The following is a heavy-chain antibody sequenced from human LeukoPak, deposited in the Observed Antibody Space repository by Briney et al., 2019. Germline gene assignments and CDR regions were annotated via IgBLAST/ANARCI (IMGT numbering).Heavy chain of an antibody. V-gene: IGHV3-48*04. Sequence: SSSSTIYYADSVKGRFTISRDNAKNSLYLQMNSLRAEDTAVYYCARLPGYCSSTSCYQGTSDIWGQGTMVTVSS. D-gene: IGHD2-2*01. CDR2: SSSSTI. CDR3: ARLPGYCSSTSCYQGTSDI. J-gene: IGHJ3*02.